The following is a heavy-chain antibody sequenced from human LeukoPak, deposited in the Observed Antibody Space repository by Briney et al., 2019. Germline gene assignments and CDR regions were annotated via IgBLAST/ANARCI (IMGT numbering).Heavy chain of an antibody. Sequence: GGSLRLSCTASGFTFVNYGMSWVRQAPGKGLEWVSAISGSGGSTYYADSVKGRFTISRDNSKNTLYLQMNSLRDEDTAVYYCAKFEFGFWGQGTLVTVSS. CDR1: GFTFVNYG. CDR2: ISGSGGST. V-gene: IGHV3-23*01. J-gene: IGHJ4*02. CDR3: AKFEFGF. D-gene: IGHD3-16*01.